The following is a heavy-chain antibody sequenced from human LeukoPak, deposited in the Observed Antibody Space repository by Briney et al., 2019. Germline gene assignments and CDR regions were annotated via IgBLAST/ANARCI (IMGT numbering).Heavy chain of an antibody. V-gene: IGHV3-48*01. D-gene: IGHD3-3*01. CDR3: ARVGLGYDFWSGYLSA. J-gene: IGHJ5*02. CDR1: GFTFSTCS. Sequence: PGGSLRLSCAASGFTFSTCSMNWVRQAPGKGLEWVSYISSSSSTIYYADSVKGRFTISRDNAKNSLYLQMNMLIAEDTAVYYCARVGLGYDFWSGYLSAWGQGTLVTVSS. CDR2: ISSSSSTI.